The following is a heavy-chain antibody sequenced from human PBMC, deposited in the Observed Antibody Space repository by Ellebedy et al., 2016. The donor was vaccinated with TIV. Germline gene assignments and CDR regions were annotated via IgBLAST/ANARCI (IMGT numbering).Heavy chain of an antibody. CDR1: GFSLSTYA. CDR3: ARDGLRSYSFDY. CDR2: ISSNRDYR. D-gene: IGHD3-10*01. V-gene: IGHV3-21*06. Sequence: GESLKISXAASGFSLSTYAMNWVRQAPGKGLEWVSYISSNRDYRHYADSVKGRFTISRDNGKNSVYLEMNSLRVEDTAVYYCARDGLRSYSFDYWGQGTLVTVSS. J-gene: IGHJ4*02.